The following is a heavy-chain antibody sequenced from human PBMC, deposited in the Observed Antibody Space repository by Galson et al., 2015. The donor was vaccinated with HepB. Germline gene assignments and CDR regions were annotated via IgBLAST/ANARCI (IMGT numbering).Heavy chain of an antibody. CDR2: ISSSSSYI. D-gene: IGHD1-26*01. Sequence: SLRLSCAASGFTFSSYSMNWVRQAPGKGLEWVSSISSSSSYIYYADSVKGRFTISRDNAKNSLYLQMNSLRAEDTAVYYCARDRIVGATPGAFDIWGQGTMVTVSS. CDR1: GFTFSSYS. V-gene: IGHV3-21*01. J-gene: IGHJ3*02. CDR3: ARDRIVGATPGAFDI.